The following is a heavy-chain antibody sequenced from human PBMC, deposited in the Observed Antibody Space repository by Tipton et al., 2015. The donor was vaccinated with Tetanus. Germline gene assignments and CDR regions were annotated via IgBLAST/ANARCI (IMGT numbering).Heavy chain of an antibody. V-gene: IGHV3-21*01. D-gene: IGHD3-22*01. CDR2: ISGSGSYI. CDR1: GFTLSRNS. Sequence: SLRLSCAASGFTLSRNSMNWVRQAPGKGLEWVPSISGSGSYISYADSVKGRFTISRDNAKNSLYLLMDSLRAEDTAVYYCARDQIVEQATRDHDYGVDVWGQGTTVTVSS. CDR3: ARDQIVEQATRDHDYGVDV. J-gene: IGHJ6*02.